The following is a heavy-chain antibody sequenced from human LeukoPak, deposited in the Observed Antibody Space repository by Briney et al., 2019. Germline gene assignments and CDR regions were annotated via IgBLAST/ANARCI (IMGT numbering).Heavy chain of an antibody. D-gene: IGHD2-2*01. V-gene: IGHV3-11*04. J-gene: IGHJ4*02. CDR3: APHCSSASCPDC. CDR2: ISSSGSTI. Sequence: GGSLRLSCAASGFTFSDYYMSWIRQAPGKGLEWVSYISSSGSTIYYADSVKGRFTISRDNAKNSLYLQMNSLRTEDTSVYYCAPHCSSASCPDCWGQGTLVTVPS. CDR1: GFTFSDYY.